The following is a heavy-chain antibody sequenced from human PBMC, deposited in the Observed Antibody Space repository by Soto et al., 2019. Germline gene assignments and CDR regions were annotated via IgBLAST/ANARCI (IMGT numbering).Heavy chain of an antibody. Sequence: PGESLKISCNGSGYSFTSYWISWVRQMPWKGLEWMGRIDPSDSYTNYSPSFQGHVTISADKSISTAYLQWSSLKASDTAMYYCARHLAMIVVVKDYYYGMDVWGQGTTVTVSS. CDR1: GYSFTSYW. D-gene: IGHD3-22*01. CDR2: IDPSDSYT. J-gene: IGHJ6*02. CDR3: ARHLAMIVVVKDYYYGMDV. V-gene: IGHV5-10-1*01.